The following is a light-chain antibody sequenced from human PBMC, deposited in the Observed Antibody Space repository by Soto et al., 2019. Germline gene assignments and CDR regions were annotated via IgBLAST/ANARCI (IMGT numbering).Light chain of an antibody. CDR3: CSYAGTNTFVV. Sequence: QSVLTQPASVSGSPGQSITISCTGTSSDVGSHSLVSWYQLHPGKAPKLMIFEVTRRSSGVSNRFSGSRSGNTASLTISGLQAEDEADYYCCSYAGTNTFVVFGGGTQLTVL. CDR1: SSDVGSHSL. V-gene: IGLV2-23*02. CDR2: EVT. J-gene: IGLJ2*01.